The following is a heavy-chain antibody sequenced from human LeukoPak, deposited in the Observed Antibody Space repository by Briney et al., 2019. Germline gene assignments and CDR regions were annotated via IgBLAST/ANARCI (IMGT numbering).Heavy chain of an antibody. V-gene: IGHV3-33*01. Sequence: GGSLRLSCAASGFTFSRHGMHWVRQAPGKGLEWVAVIWNDGSRKYYADSVKGRFTISRDNYKSMLYLQMDSLRDEDTALYYCAGRHCSGGGCYFAGADPFDYWGQGTLVTVSS. J-gene: IGHJ4*02. CDR1: GFTFSRHG. CDR2: IWNDGSRK. CDR3: AGRHCSGGGCYFAGADPFDY. D-gene: IGHD2-15*01.